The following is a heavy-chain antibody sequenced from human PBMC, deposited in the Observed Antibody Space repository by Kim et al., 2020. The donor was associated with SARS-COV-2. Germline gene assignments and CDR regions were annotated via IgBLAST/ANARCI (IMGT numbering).Heavy chain of an antibody. J-gene: IGHJ4*02. D-gene: IGHD6-13*01. Sequence: YSQKCQGRVTITRDTSASTAYMGLSRLRSEDTAVYYCARVAAAAGNHFDYWGQGTLVTVSS. V-gene: IGHV1-3*01. CDR3: ARVAAAAGNHFDY.